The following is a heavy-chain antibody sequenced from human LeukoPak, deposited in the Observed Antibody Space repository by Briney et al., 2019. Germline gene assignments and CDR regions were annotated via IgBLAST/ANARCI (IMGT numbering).Heavy chain of an antibody. Sequence: ASVKVSCKASGYSFTSHYMHWVRQAPGQGLEWLGLINPSGSSTLYAQKFQGRVTITADKSTSTVYMELSSLRSEDTAVYYCARGEMALTFDAFDIWGQGTMVTVSS. V-gene: IGHV1-46*01. CDR3: ARGEMALTFDAFDI. D-gene: IGHD3-16*01. CDR2: INPSGSST. CDR1: GYSFTSHY. J-gene: IGHJ3*02.